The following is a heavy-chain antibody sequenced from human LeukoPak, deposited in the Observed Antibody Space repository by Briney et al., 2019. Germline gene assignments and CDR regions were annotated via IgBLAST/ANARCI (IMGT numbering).Heavy chain of an antibody. Sequence: WASVTVSCKASGYTYTSYGISWVRQAPGQGLEWMGWISAYNGNTNYAQKLQGRVTMTTDTSTSTAYMELRSLRSDDTAVYYCARDGIRYYDSSGYFYDYWGQGTLVTVSS. CDR2: ISAYNGNT. V-gene: IGHV1-18*01. D-gene: IGHD3-22*01. J-gene: IGHJ4*02. CDR3: ARDGIRYYDSSGYFYDY. CDR1: GYTYTSYG.